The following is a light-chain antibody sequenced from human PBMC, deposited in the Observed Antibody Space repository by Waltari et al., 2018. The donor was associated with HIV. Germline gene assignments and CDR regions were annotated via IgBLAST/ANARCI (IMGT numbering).Light chain of an antibody. V-gene: IGKV3-20*01. CDR2: GAS. Sequence: EIVLTQSPGTLSLSPGERATLSCRASQSVTRSYLAWYQQKPGQAPRLLIYGASSRATGIPDWFSGSGSGTDFTLTISRLEPEDFAVYYCQRYGSSYTFGQGTKLEIK. J-gene: IGKJ2*01. CDR1: QSVTRSY. CDR3: QRYGSSYT.